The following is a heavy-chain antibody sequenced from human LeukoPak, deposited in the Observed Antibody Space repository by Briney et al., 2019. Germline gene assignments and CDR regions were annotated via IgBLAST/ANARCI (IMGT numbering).Heavy chain of an antibody. V-gene: IGHV1-46*01. J-gene: IGHJ4*02. Sequence: GASVKVSCKASGYTFTSYYMHWVRQAPGQGLEWMGIINPSGGSTSYAQKFQGRVTMTSDMSTSTVYMELSSLRSEDTAVFYCAREGSSHSFDNWGQGTLVTVSS. CDR1: GYTFTSYY. CDR3: AREGSSHSFDN. D-gene: IGHD6-6*01. CDR2: INPSGGST.